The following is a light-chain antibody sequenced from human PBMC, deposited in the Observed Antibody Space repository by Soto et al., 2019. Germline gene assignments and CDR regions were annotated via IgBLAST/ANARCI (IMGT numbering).Light chain of an antibody. V-gene: IGKV1-13*02. J-gene: IGKJ4*01. CDR3: QQFNSYPLT. CDR2: DAS. CDR1: QGISSA. Sequence: AIQLTQSPSSLSASVGDRVTITCRASQGISSALAWYHQKPGKAPKLLIYDASSLESGVPSRFSGSGSGTDFTLTISSLQPEDFATYYCQQFNSYPLTFGGGTKV.